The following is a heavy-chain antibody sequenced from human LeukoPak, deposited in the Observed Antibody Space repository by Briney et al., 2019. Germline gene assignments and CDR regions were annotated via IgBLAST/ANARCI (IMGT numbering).Heavy chain of an antibody. CDR2: IYYSGST. CDR1: GGSISSYY. J-gene: IGHJ4*02. D-gene: IGHD3-22*01. Sequence: SETLSLTCTVSGGSISSYYWSWIRQPAGKGLEWIGSIYYSGSTYYNPSLKSRVTISVDTSKNQFSLKLSSVTAADTAVYYCARARSYYDSSGYYLDYWGQGTLVTVSS. V-gene: IGHV4-4*07. CDR3: ARARSYYDSSGYYLDY.